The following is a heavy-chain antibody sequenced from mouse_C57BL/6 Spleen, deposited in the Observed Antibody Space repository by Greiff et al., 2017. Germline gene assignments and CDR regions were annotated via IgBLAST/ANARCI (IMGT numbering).Heavy chain of an antibody. Sequence: VQLQQPGAELVKPGASVKLSCKASGYTFTSYWMQWVKQRPGQGLAWIGEIDPSDSYTNYNQKFKGKATLTVDTSSSTASMQLSSLTSEDSAVYYCARKGGTGTDYFDYWGQGTTLTVSS. D-gene: IGHD4-1*01. CDR3: ARKGGTGTDYFDY. CDR2: IDPSDSYT. V-gene: IGHV1-50*01. CDR1: GYTFTSYW. J-gene: IGHJ2*01.